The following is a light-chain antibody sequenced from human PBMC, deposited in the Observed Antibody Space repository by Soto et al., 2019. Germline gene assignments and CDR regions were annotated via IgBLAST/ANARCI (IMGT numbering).Light chain of an antibody. J-gene: IGLJ2*01. V-gene: IGLV2-14*03. CDR1: SSDIGGYNY. CDR2: DVS. CDR3: SSYTSSTTVV. Sequence: ALTQPASVSGSPGQSITISCTGTSSDIGGYNYVSWYQQHPGKAPKLMIYDVSNRPSGVSNRFSGSKSGNTASLTISGLQAEDEADYYCSSYTSSTTVVFGGGTQLTVL.